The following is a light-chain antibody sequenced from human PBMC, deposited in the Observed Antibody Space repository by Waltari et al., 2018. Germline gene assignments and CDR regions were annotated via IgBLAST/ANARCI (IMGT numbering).Light chain of an antibody. V-gene: IGKV4-1*01. CDR3: QQYFSAPYT. CDR2: WAS. Sequence: DIVMTQSPDSLAVSLGERATVHCRSSQSVLYRSNNNNYLTWYQHKPGQPPKLLIYWASTRESGVPDRFSGSGSGTDFTLTISSLQAEDVAVYYCQQYFSAPYTFGQGTKLEIK. CDR1: QSVLYRSNNNNY. J-gene: IGKJ2*01.